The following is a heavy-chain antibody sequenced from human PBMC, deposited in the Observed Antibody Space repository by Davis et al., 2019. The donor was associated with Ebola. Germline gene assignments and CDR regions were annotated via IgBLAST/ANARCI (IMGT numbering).Heavy chain of an antibody. J-gene: IGHJ5*02. CDR1: GFTFSSYS. V-gene: IGHV3-21*01. Sequence: GESLKISCAASGFTFSSYSMNWVRQAPGKGLEWVSSISSSSSYIYYADSVKGRFTISRDNAKNSLYLQMNSLRAEDTAVYYCARPKYQLLDGWFDPWGQGTLVTVSS. CDR2: ISSSSSYI. CDR3: ARPKYQLLDGWFDP. D-gene: IGHD2-2*01.